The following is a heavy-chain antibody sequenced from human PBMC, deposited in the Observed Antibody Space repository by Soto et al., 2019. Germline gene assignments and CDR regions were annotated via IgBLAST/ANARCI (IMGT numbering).Heavy chain of an antibody. CDR3: ARDPPSFYYYGMDV. Sequence: PGGSLRLSCIASGFTLSTYSMTWVRQAPGKGLEWLSYISKSSTTINYADSVKGRFTISRDNAKNSVYLEMSSLRDEDSAVYYCARDPPSFYYYGMDVWGQGTTVTVSS. J-gene: IGHJ6*02. D-gene: IGHD2-15*01. CDR2: ISKSSTTI. V-gene: IGHV3-48*02. CDR1: GFTLSTYS.